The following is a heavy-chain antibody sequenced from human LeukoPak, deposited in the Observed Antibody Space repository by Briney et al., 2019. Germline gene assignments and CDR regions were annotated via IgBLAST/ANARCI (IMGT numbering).Heavy chain of an antibody. CDR2: IFYSGNT. J-gene: IGHJ5*02. CDR3: ARDHCSGGSCYSHWFDP. D-gene: IGHD2-15*01. CDR1: GGSINSSSYY. V-gene: IGHV4-39*07. Sequence: SETLSLTCTVSGGSINSSSYYWGWIRQPPGKGLEWIGSIFYSGNTYDNPSLKSRVTISVDTSQNQFSLKLSSVTAADTAVYYCARDHCSGGSCYSHWFDPWGQGTLVTVSS.